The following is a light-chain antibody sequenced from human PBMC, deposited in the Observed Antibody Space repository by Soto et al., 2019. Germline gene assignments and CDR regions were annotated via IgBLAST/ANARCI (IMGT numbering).Light chain of an antibody. Sequence: DLPMTQSPSSLSASVGDRVTITCQASQDISNYLNWYQQKPGKAPKLLIYDASNLETGVPSRFSGSGSVTDFTFTISSLQPEDIATYYCQQYDNLPALTFCGVTKVEIK. J-gene: IGKJ4*01. V-gene: IGKV1-33*01. CDR3: QQYDNLPALT. CDR1: QDISNY. CDR2: DAS.